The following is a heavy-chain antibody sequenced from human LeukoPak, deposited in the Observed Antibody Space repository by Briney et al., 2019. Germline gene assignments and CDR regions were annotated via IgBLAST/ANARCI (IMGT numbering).Heavy chain of an antibody. CDR2: INSDGSRI. D-gene: IGHD3-3*01. J-gene: IGHJ4*02. V-gene: IGHV3-74*01. CDR1: GFTFSSYW. Sequence: GVSLRLSCAASGFTFSSYWMHWVRQAPGKGLVWVSRINSDGSRINYADSVKGRFTISRDNAKNTLYLQMNSLRAEDTAVYYCARYRGSGYSLDYWGQGTLVTVSS. CDR3: ARYRGSGYSLDY.